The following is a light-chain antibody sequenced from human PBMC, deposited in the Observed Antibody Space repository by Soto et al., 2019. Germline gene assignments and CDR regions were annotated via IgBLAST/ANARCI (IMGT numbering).Light chain of an antibody. V-gene: IGLV2-23*01. CDR1: SSDVGSYNL. CDR3: CSYAGSPYV. CDR2: EGS. Sequence: QSARTQPASVSVSPGQSITISCTGTSSDVGSYNLVSWYQQHPGKAPKLMIYEGSKRPSGVSNRFSGSKSGNTASLTISGLQAEDEADYYCCSYAGSPYVFGTGTKVTV. J-gene: IGLJ1*01.